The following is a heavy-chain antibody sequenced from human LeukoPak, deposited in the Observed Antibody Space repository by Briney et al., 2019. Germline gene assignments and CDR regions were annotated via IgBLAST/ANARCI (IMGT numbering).Heavy chain of an antibody. Sequence: PWASVTVSCKASGGAFSRDAISWVRQAPGQGLEWMGWISAYNGNTNYAQKLQGRVTMTTDTSTSTAYMELRSLRSDDTAVYYCARIGGLRYFDWSRNWFDPWGQGTLVTVSS. D-gene: IGHD3-9*01. CDR2: ISAYNGNT. CDR1: GGAFSRDA. V-gene: IGHV1-18*01. J-gene: IGHJ5*02. CDR3: ARIGGLRYFDWSRNWFDP.